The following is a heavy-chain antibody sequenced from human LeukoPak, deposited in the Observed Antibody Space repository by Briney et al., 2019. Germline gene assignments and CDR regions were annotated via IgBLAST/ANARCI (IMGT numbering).Heavy chain of an antibody. Sequence: PGGSLRLSCAASGFTFSPYWMHWVRQAPGKGLVWVSRIAADGRGTSHADSVKGRFTISRDNAKSTLYLQMNSLRAEDTAVYFCARGLYETGTLYSDFWGQGSLVTVSS. J-gene: IGHJ4*02. D-gene: IGHD3-9*01. CDR3: ARGLYETGTLYSDF. CDR2: IAADGRGT. CDR1: GFTFSPYW. V-gene: IGHV3-74*01.